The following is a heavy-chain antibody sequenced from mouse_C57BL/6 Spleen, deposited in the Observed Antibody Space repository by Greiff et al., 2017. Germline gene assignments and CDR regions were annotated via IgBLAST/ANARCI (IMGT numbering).Heavy chain of an antibody. CDR3: ARYPGSA. CDR1: GYTFTSYW. J-gene: IGHJ2*01. Sequence: QVHVKQPGAELVKPGASVKMSCKASGYTFTSYWITWVKQRPGQGLEWIGDIYPGSGSTNYNEKFKGKATLTVDTSSSTAYMQLSSLTSEDSAVYYCARYPGSAWGQGTTLTVSS. CDR2: IYPGSGST. V-gene: IGHV1-55*01.